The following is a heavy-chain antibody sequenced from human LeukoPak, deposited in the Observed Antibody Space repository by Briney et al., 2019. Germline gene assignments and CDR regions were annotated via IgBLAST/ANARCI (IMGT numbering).Heavy chain of an antibody. J-gene: IGHJ4*02. D-gene: IGHD6-6*01. Sequence: SETLSLTCTVSGGSISSYYWSWIRQPPGKGLEWIGYIYTSGSTNYNPSLKSRVTISVGTSKNQFSLKLSSVTAADTAVYYCARHKKGRSQLVPRGNVYFDYWGQGTLVTVSS. CDR1: GGSISSYY. CDR2: IYTSGST. V-gene: IGHV4-4*09. CDR3: ARHKKGRSQLVPRGNVYFDY.